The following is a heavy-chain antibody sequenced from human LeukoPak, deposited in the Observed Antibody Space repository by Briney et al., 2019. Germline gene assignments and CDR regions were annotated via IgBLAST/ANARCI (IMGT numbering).Heavy chain of an antibody. V-gene: IGHV1-46*01. CDR2: INPSGGST. Sequence: ASVKVSCKASGYTFTSYYMHWVRQAPGQGLEWMGIINPSGGSTSYAQKFQGRVTMTRDTSTSTVYMGLSSLRSEDTAVYYCARDDAMIVAIDYWGQGTLVTVSS. J-gene: IGHJ4*02. D-gene: IGHD3-22*01. CDR1: GYTFTSYY. CDR3: ARDDAMIVAIDY.